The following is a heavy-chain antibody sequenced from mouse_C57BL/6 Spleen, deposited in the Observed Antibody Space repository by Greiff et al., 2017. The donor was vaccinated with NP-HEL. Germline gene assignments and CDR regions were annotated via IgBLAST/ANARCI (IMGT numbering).Heavy chain of an antibody. CDR3: ARTYSNYYFDY. Sequence: QVQLQQPGAELVMPGASVKLSCKASGYTFTSYWMHWVKQRPGQGLEWIGEIDPSDSYPNYNQKFKGKSTLTVDKSSSTAYMQLSSLTSEDSAVYYCARTYSNYYFDYWGQGTTLTVSS. CDR2: IDPSDSYP. D-gene: IGHD2-5*01. J-gene: IGHJ2*01. CDR1: GYTFTSYW. V-gene: IGHV1-69*01.